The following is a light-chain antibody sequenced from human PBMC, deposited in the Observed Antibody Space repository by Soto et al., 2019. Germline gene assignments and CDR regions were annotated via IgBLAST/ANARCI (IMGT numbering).Light chain of an antibody. CDR3: CSYAGSSTYV. CDR2: AGS. V-gene: IGLV2-23*01. J-gene: IGLJ1*01. Sequence: QSVLTQPASVSGSPGQSITISCTGTSSDVGNYNLVSWYQQHPGKAPELMIYAGSERPSGVSNRFSGSKSGNTASLTISGLQAEDEADYYCCSYAGSSTYVFGTGTKLTVL. CDR1: SSDVGNYNL.